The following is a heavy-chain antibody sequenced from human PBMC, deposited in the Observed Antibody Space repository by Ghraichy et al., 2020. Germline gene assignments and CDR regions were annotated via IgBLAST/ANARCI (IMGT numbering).Heavy chain of an antibody. V-gene: IGHV3-21*01. CDR1: GFSFSGYS. J-gene: IGHJ4*02. Sequence: ETLSLTCSASGFSFSGYSMNWLRQAPGKGLEWVASINYNGNYIYYADSVTGRFTISRDNAKNSLDLELTSLRAEDTAVYYCAREHVASTLIPYYFDFWGQGTQVTVSS. CDR3: AREHVASTLIPYYFDF. D-gene: IGHD2-15*01. CDR2: INYNGNYI.